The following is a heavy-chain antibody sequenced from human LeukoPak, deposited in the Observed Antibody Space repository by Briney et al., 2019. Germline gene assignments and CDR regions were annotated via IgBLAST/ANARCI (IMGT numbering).Heavy chain of an antibody. CDR1: GYPFTNYD. J-gene: IGHJ3*01. V-gene: IGHV1-8*01. CDR2: MNPNNGNT. D-gene: IGHD3-10*01. Sequence: ASVKVSCKASGYPFTNYDINWVRRAAGQGLEWMGWMNPNNGNTGYAQKFQGRVTMTRDTSIDTAYMELGSLTSEDTAVYYCAKQGNFVGSGSYSGNWFDFWGQGTMVTVSP. CDR3: AKQGNFVGSGSYSGNWFDF.